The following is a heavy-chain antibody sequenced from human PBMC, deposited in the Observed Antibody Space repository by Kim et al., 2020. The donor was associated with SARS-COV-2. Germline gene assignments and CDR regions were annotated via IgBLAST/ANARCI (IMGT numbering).Heavy chain of an antibody. CDR1: GGSFSSSSYY. Sequence: SETLSLTCTVSGGSFSSSSYYWGWIRQPPGKGLEWIGSIYYSGSTYYNPSLKSRVTISVDTSKNQFSLKLSSVTAADTAVYYCASAAFMITFGGVIVNGGYFDYWGQGTLVTVSS. J-gene: IGHJ4*02. CDR2: IYYSGST. D-gene: IGHD3-16*02. CDR3: ASAAFMITFGGVIVNGGYFDY. V-gene: IGHV4-39*01.